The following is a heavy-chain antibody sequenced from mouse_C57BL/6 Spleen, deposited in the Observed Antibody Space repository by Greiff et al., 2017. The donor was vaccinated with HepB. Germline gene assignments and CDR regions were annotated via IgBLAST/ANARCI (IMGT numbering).Heavy chain of an antibody. CDR3: ARFGLLLFYYFDY. V-gene: IGHV1-82*01. CDR1: GYAFSSSW. Sequence: QVQLQQSGPELVKPGASVKISCKASGYAFSSSWMNWVKQRPGKGLEWIGRIYPGDGDTNYNGKFKGKATLTADKSSSTAYMQLSSLTSEDSAVYFCARFGLLLFYYFDYWGQGTTLTVSS. CDR2: IYPGDGDT. D-gene: IGHD2-3*01. J-gene: IGHJ2*01.